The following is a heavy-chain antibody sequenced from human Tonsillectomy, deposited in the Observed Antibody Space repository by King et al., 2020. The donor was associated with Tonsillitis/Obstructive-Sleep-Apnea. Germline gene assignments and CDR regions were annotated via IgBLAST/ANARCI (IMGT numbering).Heavy chain of an antibody. CDR1: GGSISSYY. V-gene: IGHV4-59*01. D-gene: IGHD1-26*01. J-gene: IGHJ3*02. CDR3: ARGNPYSGSYTGYDAFDI. Sequence: QLQESGPGLVKPSETLSLTCTVSGGSISSYYWSWIRQPPGKGLAWIGYIYYSGSTNYNPSLKSRVTISVDTSKNQFSLKLSSLTAADTAVYYCARGNPYSGSYTGYDAFDIWGQGTMVTVSS. CDR2: IYYSGST.